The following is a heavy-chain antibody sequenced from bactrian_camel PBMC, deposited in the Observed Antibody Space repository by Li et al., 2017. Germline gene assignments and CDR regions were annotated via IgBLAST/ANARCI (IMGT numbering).Heavy chain of an antibody. D-gene: IGHD5*01. J-gene: IGHJ7*01. Sequence: VQLVESGGGLVQPGGSLRLSCAASGFTFSTYPMTWVRQAPGKGLEWVSYINSGGGSTFYADAKKGRFTVSRDNAKNTLYLEMNSLNTEDTAIYHCTRDVAGNYYGSDYWGKGTQVTVS. V-gene: IGHV3S31*01. CDR1: GFTFSTYP. CDR2: INSGGGST.